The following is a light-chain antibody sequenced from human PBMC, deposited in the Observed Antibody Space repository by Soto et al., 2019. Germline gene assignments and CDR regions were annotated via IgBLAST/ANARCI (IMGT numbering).Light chain of an antibody. V-gene: IGKV3-11*01. J-gene: IGKJ4*01. Sequence: EIVLTQSPGTLSLSPGERATLYCRASQSVSSSYLAWYQQRPGQAPRLLIYDASNRATGIPARFSGSGSGTDFTLTISSLEPEDFAVYYCQQRSNWPLNFGGGTKGDIK. CDR2: DAS. CDR1: QSVSSSY. CDR3: QQRSNWPLN.